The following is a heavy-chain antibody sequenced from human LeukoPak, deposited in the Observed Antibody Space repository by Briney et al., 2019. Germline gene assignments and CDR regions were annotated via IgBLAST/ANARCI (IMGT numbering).Heavy chain of an antibody. CDR1: GGSIGSYY. Sequence: SETLSLTCTVSGGSIGSYYWSWIRQPPGKGLEWIGYISYSAITNYNPALKSRVTISIDTSKNQFSLKLSSVTAADTAVYYCARGLNWIDPWGQGTLVTVSS. CDR3: ARGLNWIDP. V-gene: IGHV4-59*01. J-gene: IGHJ5*02. CDR2: ISYSAIT. D-gene: IGHD3-22*01.